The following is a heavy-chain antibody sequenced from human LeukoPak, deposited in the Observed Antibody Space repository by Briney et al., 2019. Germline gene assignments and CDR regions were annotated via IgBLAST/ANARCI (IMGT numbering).Heavy chain of an antibody. J-gene: IGHJ4*02. CDR1: GVSISSSSNY. CDR3: ARERIDCSGGSCYLSG. D-gene: IGHD2-15*01. CDR2: IYYSGST. Sequence: PSETLSLTCTVSGVSISSSSNYWGWIRQPPGKGLEWIGHIYYSGSTYYNASLKSRVTISVDTSKNQFSQELRSVTAADTAVYYCARERIDCSGGSCYLSGWGQGTLVTVSS. V-gene: IGHV4-39*07.